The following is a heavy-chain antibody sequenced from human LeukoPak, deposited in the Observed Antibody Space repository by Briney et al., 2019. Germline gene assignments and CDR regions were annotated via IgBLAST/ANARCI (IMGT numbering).Heavy chain of an antibody. D-gene: IGHD3-22*01. Sequence: SETLSLTCTVSGGSISSYYWSWIRQPPGKGLEWIGYIYYSGSTNYNPSLKSRVTISVDTSKNQYSLKLSSVTAADTAVYYCARGDYYDSSGPLVGWGQGTLVIVSS. CDR2: IYYSGST. J-gene: IGHJ4*02. CDR1: GGSISSYY. CDR3: ARGDYYDSSGPLVG. V-gene: IGHV4-59*01.